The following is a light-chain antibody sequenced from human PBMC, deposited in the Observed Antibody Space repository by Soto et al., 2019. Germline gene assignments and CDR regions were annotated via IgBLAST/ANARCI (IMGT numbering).Light chain of an antibody. Sequence: DIQMTQSPSTLSVSLGDRVTITCRASQTISSWSSCYQQQPRKDPKLLIYKASTLKSGVLARFSSSGSGTEFTLIISSLQPDDFATYYCQHYNSYSRAFGQGTKVELK. CDR3: QHYNSYSRA. CDR2: KAS. J-gene: IGKJ1*01. CDR1: QTISSW. V-gene: IGKV1-5*03.